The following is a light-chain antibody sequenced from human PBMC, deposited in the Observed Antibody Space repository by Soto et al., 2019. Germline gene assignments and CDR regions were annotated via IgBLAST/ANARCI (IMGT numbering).Light chain of an antibody. J-gene: IGLJ1*01. CDR3: SSYTSSSTL. CDR2: VVS. Sequence: QSVLTQPASVSGSPGQSITISCAGTSSDVGSYNYVSWYQQHPGKAPKLMIYVVSNRPSGVSSRFSGSKSGNTASLTISGLQAEDEADYYCSSYTSSSTLFGTGTRSPS. CDR1: SSDVGSYNY. V-gene: IGLV2-14*01.